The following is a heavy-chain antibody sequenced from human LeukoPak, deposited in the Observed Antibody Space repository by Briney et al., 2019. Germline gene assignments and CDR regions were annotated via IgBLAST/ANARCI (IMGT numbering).Heavy chain of an antibody. Sequence: GGSLRLYCAASGFTYSRCAMSWVRQAPGKGLEWVSYISSSGSTIYYADSMKGRFTISRDNAKNSLYLQMNSLRAEDTAVYYCAGAASYRGAFDIWGQGTMVTVSS. CDR3: AGAASYRGAFDI. CDR2: ISSSGSTI. CDR1: GFTYSRCA. V-gene: IGHV3-48*04. D-gene: IGHD5-18*01. J-gene: IGHJ3*02.